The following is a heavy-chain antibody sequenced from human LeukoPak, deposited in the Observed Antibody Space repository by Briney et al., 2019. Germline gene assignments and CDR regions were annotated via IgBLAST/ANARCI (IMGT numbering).Heavy chain of an antibody. V-gene: IGHV3-30*01. CDR3: ARDYYYYYYIDV. Sequence: ESVKGRFTISRDNSKNTLYLQMNSLRAEDTAVYYCARDYYYYYYIDVWGKGTTVTVSS. J-gene: IGHJ6*03.